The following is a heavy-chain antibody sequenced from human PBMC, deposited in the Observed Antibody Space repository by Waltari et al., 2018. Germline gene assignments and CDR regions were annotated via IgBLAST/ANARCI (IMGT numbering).Heavy chain of an antibody. D-gene: IGHD3-10*01. CDR3: ARGGYGSGSYGDY. V-gene: IGHV4-30-4*08. Sequence: QVQLQESGPGLVKPSQTLSLTCTVSGGSIRSGAYYWRWSSKPPGKGLEWIGYIYYSGSTYYNPSLKSRVTISVDTSKNQFSLKLSSVTAADTAVYYCARGGYGSGSYGDYWGQGTLVTVSS. CDR1: GGSIRSGAYY. CDR2: IYYSGST. J-gene: IGHJ4*02.